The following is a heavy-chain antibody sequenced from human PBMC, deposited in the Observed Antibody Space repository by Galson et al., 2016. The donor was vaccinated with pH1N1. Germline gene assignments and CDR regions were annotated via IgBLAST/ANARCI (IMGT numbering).Heavy chain of an antibody. CDR2: IKQDGGVK. CDR3: ARDRSGRGVGSSYYMDV. J-gene: IGHJ6*03. D-gene: IGHD3-10*01. Sequence: VRQAPGKGLDWAANIKQDGGVKFFLDPLKALFTISRDNTKNSLFLQMKSLRVEDTALYYCARDRSGRGVGSSYYMDVWGQGTTVTVSS. V-gene: IGHV3-7*01.